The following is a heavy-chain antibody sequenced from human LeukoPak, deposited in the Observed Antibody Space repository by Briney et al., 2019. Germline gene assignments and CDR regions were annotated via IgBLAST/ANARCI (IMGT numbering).Heavy chain of an antibody. D-gene: IGHD3-16*01. CDR1: GGSISNYY. CDR3: ARSFGLHSLGY. J-gene: IGHJ4*02. CDR2: IYYSGST. V-gene: IGHV4-59*08. Sequence: SETLSLTCTVSGGSISNYYWSWIRQPPGKGLEWIGYIYYSGSTNYNPSLKSRVTISVDTSKKQFSLKLSSVTAADTAVYYCARSFGLHSLGYWGPGTLVTVSS.